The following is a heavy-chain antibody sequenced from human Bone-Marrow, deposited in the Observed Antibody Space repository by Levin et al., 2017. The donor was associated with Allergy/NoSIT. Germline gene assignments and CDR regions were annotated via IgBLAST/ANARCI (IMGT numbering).Heavy chain of an antibody. D-gene: IGHD2-2*01. CDR2: INMNTGNP. V-gene: IGHV7-4-1*02. CDR1: GYTFTTYA. Sequence: GESLKISCKASGYTFTTYAMNWVRQAPGQGLEWMGWINMNTGNPTYAQGFTGRFVFSLDTSVSTAYLQISSLKAEDTAVYYCARDGYSRCSSTSCFDYWGQGTLVTVSS. CDR3: ARDGYSRCSSTSCFDY. J-gene: IGHJ4*02.